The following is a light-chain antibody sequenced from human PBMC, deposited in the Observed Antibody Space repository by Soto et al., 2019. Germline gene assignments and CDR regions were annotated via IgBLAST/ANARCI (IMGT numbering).Light chain of an antibody. CDR3: QHYVTSLTT. V-gene: IGKV3-20*01. Sequence: EIVLTQSPATLSVSPGERATLSCRASQSIAVNVAWYQQKPGQAPRLLIYGASSRATGIPDRFIGSGSGTDFTLTISRLEPEDFAVYYCQHYVTSLTTFGQGTKVDIK. CDR2: GAS. J-gene: IGKJ1*01. CDR1: QSIAVN.